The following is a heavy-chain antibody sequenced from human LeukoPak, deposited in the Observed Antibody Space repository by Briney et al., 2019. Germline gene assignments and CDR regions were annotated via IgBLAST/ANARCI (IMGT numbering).Heavy chain of an antibody. V-gene: IGHV1-8*03. Sequence: AASVKVSCKASGYTFTSYDINWVRQATGQGLEWMGWMNPNSGNTGYAQKFQGRVTITRNTSISTAYMELSSLRSEDTAVYYCARGPFNIVVVPAAIPGCNWLDPWGQGTLVTVSS. CDR1: GYTFTSYD. J-gene: IGHJ5*02. CDR3: ARGPFNIVVVPAAIPGCNWLDP. CDR2: MNPNSGNT. D-gene: IGHD2-2*02.